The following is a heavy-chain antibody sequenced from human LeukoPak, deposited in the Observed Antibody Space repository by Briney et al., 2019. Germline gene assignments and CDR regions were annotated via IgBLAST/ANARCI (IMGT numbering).Heavy chain of an antibody. CDR2: INPNSGGT. J-gene: IGHJ4*02. CDR3: ARVGGFGEKPFDY. Sequence: ASVKVSCKASGYTFTGYYMHWVRQAPGQGLEWMGWINPNSGGTNYAQKFQGWVTMTRDTSISTAYMELSRLRSDDTAVYYCARVGGFGEKPFDYWGQGTLVTVSS. D-gene: IGHD3-10*01. V-gene: IGHV1-2*04. CDR1: GYTFTGYY.